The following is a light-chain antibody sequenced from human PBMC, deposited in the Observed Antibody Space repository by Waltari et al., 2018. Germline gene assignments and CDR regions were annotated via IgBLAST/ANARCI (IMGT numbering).Light chain of an antibody. CDR1: QSVSSSY. Sequence: EIVLTQSPXTLSLSPGERATLSCRASQSVSSSYLAWYQQKPGQAPRLLIXGASSRATGIPDRXSGSGSGTDFTLTISRLXPEDFAVYYXQQYGSSPYTFXQGTKXEIK. CDR2: GAS. CDR3: QQYGSSPYT. J-gene: IGKJ2*01. V-gene: IGKV3-20*01.